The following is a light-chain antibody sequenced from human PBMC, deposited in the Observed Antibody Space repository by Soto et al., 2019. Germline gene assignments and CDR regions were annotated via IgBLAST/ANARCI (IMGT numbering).Light chain of an antibody. CDR2: DAS. Sequence: EIVLTQSPGTLSLSPGERATLSCRASQSVSNRYLAWYQQKPGQAPRLLIYDASNRATGIPARFSGSGSGTDFTLTISSLEPEDFAVYYCQQRSNWPRGTFGGGTKVDIK. CDR3: QQRSNWPRGT. V-gene: IGKV3-11*01. J-gene: IGKJ4*01. CDR1: QSVSNRY.